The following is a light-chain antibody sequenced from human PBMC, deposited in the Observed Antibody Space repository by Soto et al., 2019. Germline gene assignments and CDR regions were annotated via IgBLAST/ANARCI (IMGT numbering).Light chain of an antibody. V-gene: IGLV2-14*01. Sequence: QSVLTQPASVSGSPGQSITISCTGTSSDIGRFNYVSWYQQHPGKVPKLMIYEVSNRPSGVSNRFSGSKSGNTASLTISGLQAEDEADYYCSSHTISNTQVSGGGTKLTVL. CDR2: EVS. J-gene: IGLJ3*02. CDR3: SSHTISNTQV. CDR1: SSDIGRFNY.